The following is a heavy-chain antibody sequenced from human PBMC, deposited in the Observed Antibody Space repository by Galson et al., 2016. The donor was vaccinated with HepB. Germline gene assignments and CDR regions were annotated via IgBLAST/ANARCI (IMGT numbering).Heavy chain of an antibody. Sequence: SVKVSCKASGYTLTNYYMHWVRQAPGQGLEWMGIINPSAGSTSYAQKFRGTVTKTSDTSTSTVYMELSSLSSEDTAVYYCARDAASRLFGVVIIFDYYHMDVWGQGTTVTVSS. CDR3: ARDAASRLFGVVIIFDYYHMDV. J-gene: IGHJ6*03. CDR2: INPSAGST. CDR1: GYTLTNYY. V-gene: IGHV1-46*01. D-gene: IGHD3-3*01.